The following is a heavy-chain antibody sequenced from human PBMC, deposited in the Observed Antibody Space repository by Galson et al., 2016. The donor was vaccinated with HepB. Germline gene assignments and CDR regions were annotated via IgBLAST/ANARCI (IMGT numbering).Heavy chain of an antibody. D-gene: IGHD3-10*01. Sequence: SETLSLTCTVSGGSVISSTDSWTWIRQPPGKGLEWIGYIHYSGSTNYNPSLKSRVTISVDTSKNQFSLKVSSVTAADTAVYYCARRILWFGDLFYFDHWGQGTLATVSS. CDR1: GGSVISSTDS. CDR2: IHYSGST. V-gene: IGHV4-61*01. CDR3: ARRILWFGDLFYFDH. J-gene: IGHJ4*02.